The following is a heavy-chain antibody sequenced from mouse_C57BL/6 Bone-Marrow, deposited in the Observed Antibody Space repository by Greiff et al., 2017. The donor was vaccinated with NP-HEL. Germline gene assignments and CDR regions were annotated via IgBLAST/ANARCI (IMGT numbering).Heavy chain of an antibody. CDR3: ARETYYYGSRYWYFDV. V-gene: IGHV1-82*01. J-gene: IGHJ1*03. Sequence: QVQLQQSGPELVKPGASVKISCKASGYAFSSSWMNWVKQRPGKGLEWIGRIYPGDGDTNYNGQFKGKATLTADKSSSTAYLQLSSLTSEDAAVYFCARETYYYGSRYWYFDVWGTGTTVTVSS. CDR1: GYAFSSSW. CDR2: IYPGDGDT. D-gene: IGHD1-1*01.